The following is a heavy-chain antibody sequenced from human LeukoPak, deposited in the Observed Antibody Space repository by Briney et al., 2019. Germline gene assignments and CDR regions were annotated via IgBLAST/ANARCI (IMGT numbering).Heavy chain of an antibody. CDR3: ARDPQLRHYYDTSGSYYFDY. Sequence: RTGGSLRLSCAASGFTFSVYSMNWVRQAPGKGLEWVSSISTSSTYIYYADSVKGRSTISRDNAKNSLYLHMNSLRAEDTAVYYCARDPQLRHYYDTSGSYYFDYWGQGTLVTVSS. CDR1: GFTFSVYS. V-gene: IGHV3-21*01. CDR2: ISTSSTYI. J-gene: IGHJ4*02. D-gene: IGHD3-22*01.